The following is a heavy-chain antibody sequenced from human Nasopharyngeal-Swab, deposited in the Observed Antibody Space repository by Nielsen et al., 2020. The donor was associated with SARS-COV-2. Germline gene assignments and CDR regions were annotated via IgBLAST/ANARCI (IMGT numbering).Heavy chain of an antibody. CDR3: ASQPGTANNGANWFDP. CDR2: INHSGST. D-gene: IGHD1/OR15-1a*01. V-gene: IGHV4-34*01. Sequence: TLSLTCAVYGGSFSGYYWSWIRQPPGKGLEWIGEINHSGSTNYNPSLKSRVTISVDTSKNQFSLKLSSVTAADTAVYYCASQPGTANNGANWFDPWGQGTLVTVSS. CDR1: GGSFSGYY. J-gene: IGHJ5*02.